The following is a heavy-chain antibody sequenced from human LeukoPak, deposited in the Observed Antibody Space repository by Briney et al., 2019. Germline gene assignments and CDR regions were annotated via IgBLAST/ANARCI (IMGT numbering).Heavy chain of an antibody. D-gene: IGHD6-19*01. V-gene: IGHV3-30-3*01. Sequence: GGSLRLSCAASGLTFSSYAMHSVRQAPGKGLEWVAVISYDGSNKYYADSVKGRFTISRDNSKNTLYLQMNSLRAEDTAVYYCAKQWLVYFDYWGQGTLVTVSS. CDR1: GLTFSSYA. CDR2: ISYDGSNK. CDR3: AKQWLVYFDY. J-gene: IGHJ4*02.